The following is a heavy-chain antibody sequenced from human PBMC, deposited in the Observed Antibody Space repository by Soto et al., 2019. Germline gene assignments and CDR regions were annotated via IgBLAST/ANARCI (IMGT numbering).Heavy chain of an antibody. CDR2: ISWNSGSI. Sequence: EVQLVESGGGLVQPGRSLRLSCAASGFTFDDYAMHWVRQAPGKGLEWVSGISWNSGSIGYADSVKGRFTISRDNAKNSLYLQMNSLRAEDTALYYGARGSSSGWLPFDYWGQGTLVTVSS. V-gene: IGHV3-9*01. J-gene: IGHJ4*02. D-gene: IGHD6-19*01. CDR3: ARGSSSGWLPFDY. CDR1: GFTFDDYA.